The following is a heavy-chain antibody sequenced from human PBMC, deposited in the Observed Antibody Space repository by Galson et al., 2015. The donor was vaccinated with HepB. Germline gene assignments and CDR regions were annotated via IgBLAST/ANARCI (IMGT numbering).Heavy chain of an antibody. CDR2: IKQDGSEK. CDR1: GFTFSSYW. J-gene: IGHJ4*02. Sequence: SLRLSCAASGFTFSSYWMSWVRQAPGKGLEWVANIKQDGSEKYYVDSVKGRFTISRDNAKNSLYLQMNSLRAEDTAVYYCARDPFVRGYSSHYFDYWGQGTLVTVSS. V-gene: IGHV3-7*01. D-gene: IGHD6-19*01. CDR3: ARDPFVRGYSSHYFDY.